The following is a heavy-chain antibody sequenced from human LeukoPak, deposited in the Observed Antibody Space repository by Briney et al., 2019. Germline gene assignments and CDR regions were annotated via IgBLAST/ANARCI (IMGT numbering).Heavy chain of an antibody. CDR3: ARGVTMIVVVMLD. D-gene: IGHD3-22*01. V-gene: IGHV1-2*02. CDR2: INPNSGGT. Sequence: ASVKVSCKASGYTFTGYYMHWVRQAPGQGLEWMGWINPNSGGTNYAQKFQGRVTMTRDTSISTAYMELSRLRSDDRAVYYCARGVTMIVVVMLDWGQGTLVTVSS. J-gene: IGHJ4*02. CDR1: GYTFTGYY.